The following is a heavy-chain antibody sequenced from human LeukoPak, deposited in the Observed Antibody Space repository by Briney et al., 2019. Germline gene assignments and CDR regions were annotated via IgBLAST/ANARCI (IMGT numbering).Heavy chain of an antibody. J-gene: IGHJ4*02. CDR3: GRGTGYGSGSRDY. CDR2: MNPNSGNT. V-gene: IGHV1-8*01. Sequence: ASVKVSCKASGYTFTSYDINWVRQAVGQGLEWMGWMNPNSGNTGYAQKFQGRVTMTRNVSISTAYMELSSLDSEDTAMYYCGRGTGYGSGSRDYWGQGTLVAVSS. CDR1: GYTFTSYD. D-gene: IGHD3-10*01.